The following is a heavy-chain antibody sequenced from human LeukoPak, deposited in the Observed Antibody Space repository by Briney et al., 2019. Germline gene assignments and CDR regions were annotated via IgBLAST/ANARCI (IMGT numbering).Heavy chain of an antibody. CDR3: GRSVAAPADY. CDR2: IRGDGSVK. J-gene: IGHJ4*02. CDR1: GFTVSSNY. V-gene: IGHV3-7*03. D-gene: IGHD6-6*01. Sequence: GGSLRLSCAASGFTVSSNYMSWVRQAPGKGLEWVGNIRGDGSVKFYPDSVKGRFTISRDNTNSVSLQMNNLKAEDTAVYYCGRSVAAPADYWGQGTLVIVSS.